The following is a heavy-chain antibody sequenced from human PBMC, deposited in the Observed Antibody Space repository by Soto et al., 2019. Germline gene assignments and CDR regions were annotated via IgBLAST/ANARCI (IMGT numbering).Heavy chain of an antibody. CDR1: GGSISSYY. V-gene: IGHV4-59*08. J-gene: IGHJ4*02. Sequence: SEALSLTCTVSGGSISSYYWGWIWQPPGKGLEWIGYIYYSGSTNYTPSLKSRVTISVDTSKNQFSLKLSSVTAADTAVYYCARLGYSGYDYCLDYWGQGTLVTVSS. CDR2: IYYSGST. D-gene: IGHD5-12*01. CDR3: ARLGYSGYDYCLDY.